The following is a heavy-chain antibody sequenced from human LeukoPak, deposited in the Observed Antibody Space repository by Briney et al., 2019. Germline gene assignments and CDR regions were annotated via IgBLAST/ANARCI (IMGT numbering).Heavy chain of an antibody. CDR3: ARYCSGSSCFHYGMDV. Sequence: GESLKISCRGSGYNFINHWIGWVRQMPGKGLEWMGIIYPGDSETRYSPSFQGQVTISDDKSISTAYLQWSSLKAPDTAMYYCARYCSGSSCFHYGMDVWGQGTTVTVSS. CDR2: IYPGDSET. J-gene: IGHJ6*02. CDR1: GYNFINHW. V-gene: IGHV5-51*01. D-gene: IGHD2-15*01.